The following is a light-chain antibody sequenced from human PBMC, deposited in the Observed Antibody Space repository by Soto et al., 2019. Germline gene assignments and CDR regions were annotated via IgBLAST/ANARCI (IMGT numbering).Light chain of an antibody. V-gene: IGLV2-14*01. J-gene: IGLJ1*01. CDR3: SSYTSSSTRV. Sequence: QSVLTQPASVSGSPGQSITISCTGTSSDVGGYNYVSWYQQHPGKAPILMIYDVSNRPSGVSNRFSGSKSGNTASLTISGLQAEDEADYYCSSYTSSSTRVFGTGTKVTVL. CDR1: SSDVGGYNY. CDR2: DVS.